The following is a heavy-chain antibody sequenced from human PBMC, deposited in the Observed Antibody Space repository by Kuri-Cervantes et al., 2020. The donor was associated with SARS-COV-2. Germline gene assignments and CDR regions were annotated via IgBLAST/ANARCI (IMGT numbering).Heavy chain of an antibody. Sequence: GESLKISCTASGFTFSSYSMNWVRQAPGKGLEWVSAISGSGGSTYYADSVKGRFTISRDNSKNTLYLQMNSLRAEDTAVYYCAKLDPHYDSRNDWGQGTLVTVSS. V-gene: IGHV3-23*01. CDR2: ISGSGGST. J-gene: IGHJ4*02. CDR3: AKLDPHYDSRND. CDR1: GFTFSSYS. D-gene: IGHD3-22*01.